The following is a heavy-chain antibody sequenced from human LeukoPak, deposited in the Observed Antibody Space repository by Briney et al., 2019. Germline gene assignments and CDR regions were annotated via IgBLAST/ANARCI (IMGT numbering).Heavy chain of an antibody. D-gene: IGHD3-10*01. J-gene: IGHJ4*02. CDR3: ARGLVRGVHYYFDY. CDR1: GGTFSSYA. Sequence: SVKVSCKASGGTFSSYAISWVRQATGQGLEWMGGIIPIFGTANYAQKFQGRVTITADESTSTAYMELSSLRSEDTAVYYCARGLVRGVHYYFDYWGQGTLVTVSS. V-gene: IGHV1-69*13. CDR2: IIPIFGTA.